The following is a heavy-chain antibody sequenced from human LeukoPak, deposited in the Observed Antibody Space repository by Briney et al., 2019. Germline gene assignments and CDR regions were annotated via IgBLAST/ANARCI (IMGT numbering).Heavy chain of an antibody. Sequence: GGSLRLSCVGSGFTFSDHFMSWIRQVPGKEPEWLSYINSKGDNILYRDSVKGRFTISRDNAENSPYLQMNSLKAEDTAVYYCATSRVFDYWGQGALVIVSS. CDR3: ATSRVFDY. CDR1: GFTFSDHF. CDR2: INSKGDNI. J-gene: IGHJ4*02. V-gene: IGHV3-11*04.